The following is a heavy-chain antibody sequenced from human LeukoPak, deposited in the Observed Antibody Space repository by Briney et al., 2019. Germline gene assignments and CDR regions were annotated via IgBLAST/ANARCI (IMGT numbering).Heavy chain of an antibody. D-gene: IGHD3-10*01. CDR2: INHSGST. Sequence: PSETLSLTCAVYGGSFSGYHWSWIRQPPGKGLEWIGEINHSGSTNYNPSLKSRVTISVDTSKNQFSLKLSSVTAADTAVYYCARGPGITMVRGVLSPRGNYFDYWGQGTLVTVSS. J-gene: IGHJ4*02. V-gene: IGHV4-34*01. CDR1: GGSFSGYH. CDR3: ARGPGITMVRGVLSPRGNYFDY.